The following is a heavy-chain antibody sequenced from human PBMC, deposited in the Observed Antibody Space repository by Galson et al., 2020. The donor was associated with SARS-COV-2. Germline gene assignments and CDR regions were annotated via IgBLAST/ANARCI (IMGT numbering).Heavy chain of an antibody. D-gene: IGHD6-19*01. CDR3: AATGESSGWYGSNWFDP. J-gene: IGHJ5*02. V-gene: IGHV4-59*08. CDR2: IYYSGST. CDR1: GGSISSYY. Sequence: ETSETLSLTCTVPGGSISSYYWSWIRQPPGKGLEWIGYIYYSGSTKYNPSLKSQVTISIDTSKNQFSLKLSSVTAADTAVYYCAATGESSGWYGSNWFDPWGQGSLVTVSS.